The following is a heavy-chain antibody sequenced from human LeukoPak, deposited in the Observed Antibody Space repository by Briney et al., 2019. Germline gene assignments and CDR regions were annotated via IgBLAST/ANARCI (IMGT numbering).Heavy chain of an antibody. CDR2: IYYSGST. J-gene: IGHJ4*02. CDR3: ARRKAAAGIDY. D-gene: IGHD6-13*01. V-gene: IGHV4-59*01. CDR1: GGSISSYY. Sequence: SETLSLTCTVSGGSISSYYWSWIRQPPGKGLEWIGYIYYSGSTNYNPSLKSRVTISVDTSKNQFSLKLSSVTAADTAVYYCARRKAAAGIDYWGQGTLVTVSS.